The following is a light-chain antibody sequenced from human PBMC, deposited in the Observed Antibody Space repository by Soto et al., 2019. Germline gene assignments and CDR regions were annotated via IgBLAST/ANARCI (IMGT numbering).Light chain of an antibody. CDR3: QQRSNWLT. CDR2: DAS. V-gene: IGKV3-11*01. J-gene: IGKJ4*01. Sequence: ESVLTQSPGTLSLSPGERATLSCGASQSVSRRYLAWFQQKPGQAPRLLIYDASNRATGIPARFSGSGSGTDFTLTISSLEPEDFAVYYCQQRSNWLTFGGGTKVDIK. CDR1: QSVSRRY.